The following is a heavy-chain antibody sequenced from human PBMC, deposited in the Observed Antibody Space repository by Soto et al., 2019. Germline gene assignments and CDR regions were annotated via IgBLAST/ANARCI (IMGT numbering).Heavy chain of an antibody. CDR2: ISWNSGII. D-gene: IGHD6-13*01. CDR3: ARDPHTSIWRWFDP. Sequence: EVQLVESGGGLVQPGRSLRLSCAASGFTFDDYAMHWVRQAPGKGLEWVSGISWNSGIIDYADSVKGRFTISRDNAKKSLYLQMNSLRTEDTALYYCARDPHTSIWRWFDPWGQGTLVTVSS. V-gene: IGHV3-9*01. J-gene: IGHJ5*02. CDR1: GFTFDDYA.